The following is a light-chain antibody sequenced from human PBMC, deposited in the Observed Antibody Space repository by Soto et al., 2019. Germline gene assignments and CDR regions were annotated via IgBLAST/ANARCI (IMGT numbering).Light chain of an antibody. V-gene: IGKV3-11*01. CDR1: ESVSNY. CDR2: DVS. J-gene: IGKJ3*01. CDR3: QHRSDWPFT. Sequence: EVVLTQSPATLSFSPGDRATLSCRASESVSNYLAWYQQKPGQPPRLVIYDVSSRATGIPARFSGSVSGTGFTLAISCVESGDFAVYYCQHRSDWPFTFGPGTRVDI.